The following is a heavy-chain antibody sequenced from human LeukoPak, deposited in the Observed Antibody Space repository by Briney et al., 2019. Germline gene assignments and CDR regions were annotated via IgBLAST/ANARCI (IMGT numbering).Heavy chain of an antibody. Sequence: GGSLRLSCAASGFTFSSYAMSWVRQAPGRGLEWVSGISGSGGSTYYADSVKGRFTISRDNSKNTLYLQMNSLRAEDTAVYYCARDLWAGNAFDIWGQGTMVTVSS. J-gene: IGHJ3*02. CDR2: ISGSGGST. D-gene: IGHD7-27*01. V-gene: IGHV3-23*01. CDR3: ARDLWAGNAFDI. CDR1: GFTFSSYA.